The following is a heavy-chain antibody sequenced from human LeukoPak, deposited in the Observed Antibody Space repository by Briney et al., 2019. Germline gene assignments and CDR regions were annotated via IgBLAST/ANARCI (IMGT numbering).Heavy chain of an antibody. CDR1: GYTFTSYG. D-gene: IGHD2-21*02. V-gene: IGHV1-18*01. CDR3: AGTLAYCGGDCSDFDY. Sequence: ASVKVSCKASGYTFTSYGISWVRQAPGQGLEWMGWISAYNGNTNYAQKLHGRVTMTTDTSTSTAYMELRSLRSDDTAVYYCAGTLAYCGGDCSDFDYWGQGTLVTVSS. CDR2: ISAYNGNT. J-gene: IGHJ4*02.